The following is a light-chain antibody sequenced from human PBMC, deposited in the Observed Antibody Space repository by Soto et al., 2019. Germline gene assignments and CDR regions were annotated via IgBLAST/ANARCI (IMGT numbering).Light chain of an antibody. CDR2: EGS. J-gene: IGLJ1*01. CDR3: SSYSISTAYL. Sequence: QSVLTQPASVSGSPGQSITISCTGASSDVGSYNLVSWYQQHPGQAPKLVISEGSKRPSGVSYRFSGSKSGNTASLTISGLQAEDEADYFCSSYSISTAYLFGTGTKVTAL. V-gene: IGLV2-14*02. CDR1: SSDVGSYNL.